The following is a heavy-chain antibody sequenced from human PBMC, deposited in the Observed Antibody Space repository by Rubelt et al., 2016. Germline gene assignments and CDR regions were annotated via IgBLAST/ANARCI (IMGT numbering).Heavy chain of an antibody. CDR2: IYSGDST. J-gene: IGHJ6*02. Sequence: EWVSVIYSGDSTYYADSVKGRFTISRHNSKNTLYLQMNSLRAEDTAVYYCSRGPPGVRWFGEFGMDVWGQGTTVTVSS. D-gene: IGHD3-10*01. CDR3: SRGPPGVRWFGEFGMDV. V-gene: IGHV3-53*04.